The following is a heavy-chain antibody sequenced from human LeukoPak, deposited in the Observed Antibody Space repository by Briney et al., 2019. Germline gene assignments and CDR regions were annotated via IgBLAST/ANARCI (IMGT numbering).Heavy chain of an antibody. V-gene: IGHV3-30*01. D-gene: IGHD3-16*01. CDR2: ISYDGSNR. CDR1: GFTFSSYA. CDR3: ARDCRGGGGVDY. J-gene: IGHJ4*02. Sequence: QPGGSLRLSCAASGFTFSSYAMHWVRQAPGKGLEWVAVISYDGSNRYYADSVKGRFTISRDNSKNTLYLQMNSLRAEDTAVYYCARDCRGGGGVDYWGQGTLVTVSS.